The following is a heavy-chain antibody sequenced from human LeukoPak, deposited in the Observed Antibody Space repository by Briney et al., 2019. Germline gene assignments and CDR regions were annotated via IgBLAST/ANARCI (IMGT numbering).Heavy chain of an antibody. V-gene: IGHV3-21*01. Sequence: GGSLRLSCAASGFTFSSYSMNWVRQAPGKGLEWVSSISSSSSYIYYADSVKGRFTISRDNSKNTLYLQMNSLRAEDTAVYYCARAASSYDSSGYYPSIDYWAREPWSPSPQ. CDR3: ARAASSYDSSGYYPSIDY. CDR1: GFTFSSYS. J-gene: IGHJ4*02. D-gene: IGHD3-22*01. CDR2: ISSSSSYI.